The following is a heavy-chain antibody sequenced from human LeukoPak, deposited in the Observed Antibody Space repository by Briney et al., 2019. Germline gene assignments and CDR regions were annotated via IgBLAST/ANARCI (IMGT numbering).Heavy chain of an antibody. V-gene: IGHV1-69*13. CDR3: ARGRYSSSSRYYYYMDV. CDR2: IIPIFGTA. CDR1: GDTFSSYA. Sequence: GASVKVSCKASGDTFSSYAISWVRQAPGQGLEWMGGIIPIFGTANYAQKFQGRVTITADESTSTAYMELSSLRSEDTAVYYCARGRYSSSSRYYYYMDVWGKGTTVTVSS. D-gene: IGHD6-6*01. J-gene: IGHJ6*03.